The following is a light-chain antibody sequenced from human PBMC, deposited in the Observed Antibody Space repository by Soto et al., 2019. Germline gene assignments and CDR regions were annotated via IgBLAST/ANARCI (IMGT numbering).Light chain of an antibody. CDR3: CSYAGSRV. CDR2: EVS. CDR1: SSDVGGYNY. V-gene: IGLV2-8*01. J-gene: IGLJ1*01. Sequence: QSVLTQPPSASGTPGQRVTISCSGTSSDVGGYNYVSWYQQHPGKAPKLMIYEVSKRPSGVPDRFSGSKSGNTASLTVSGLQAEDEADYYCCSYAGSRVFGTGTSSPS.